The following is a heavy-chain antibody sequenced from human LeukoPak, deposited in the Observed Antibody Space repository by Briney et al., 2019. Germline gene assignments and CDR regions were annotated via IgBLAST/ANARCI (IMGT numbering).Heavy chain of an antibody. CDR1: GDILSRNSAA. D-gene: IGHD6-25*01. CDR2: TYCRSKCYY. J-gene: IGHJ5*02. V-gene: IGHV6-1*01. CDR3: ARGGSGWTVSLFDP. Sequence: SQTLSLTCALSGDILSRNSAAWNWGRQSRSRGLGWLERTYCRSKCYYDSAVSVNSRISINPDTSKNQFSLHLNSVTPEDTAVYYCARGGSGWTVSLFDPWGQGTLVTVSS.